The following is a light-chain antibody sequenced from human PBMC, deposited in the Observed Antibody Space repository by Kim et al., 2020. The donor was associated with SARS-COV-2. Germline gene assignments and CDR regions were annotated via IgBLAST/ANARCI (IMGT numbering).Light chain of an antibody. Sequence: SYELTQPLSVSVAPGQTDSITCRGNSFGRQNVHWYQQKPGQAPVLVIFRDNNRPSGIPERFSASTSGNTATLTINGAQAGDEADYYCQVWDSDTYLFGTGTKVTVL. CDR2: RDN. V-gene: IGLV3-9*01. CDR3: QVWDSDTYL. J-gene: IGLJ1*01. CDR1: SFGRQN.